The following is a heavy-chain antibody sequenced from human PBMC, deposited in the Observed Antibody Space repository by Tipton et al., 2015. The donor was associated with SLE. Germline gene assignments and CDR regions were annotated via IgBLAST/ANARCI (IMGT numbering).Heavy chain of an antibody. J-gene: IGHJ4*02. V-gene: IGHV4-38-2*02. CDR3: ARGSITIFGVVITPTDY. CDR1: GYSISSGYY. Sequence: LRLSCTVSGYSISSGYYRGWIRQPPGKGLEWIGSIYHSGSTYYNPSLKSRVTISVDTSKNQFSLKLSSVTAADTAVYYCARGSITIFGVVITPTDYWGQGTLVTVSS. CDR2: IYHSGST. D-gene: IGHD3-3*01.